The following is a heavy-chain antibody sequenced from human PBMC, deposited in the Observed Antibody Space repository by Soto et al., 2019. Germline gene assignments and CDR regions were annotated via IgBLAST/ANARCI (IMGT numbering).Heavy chain of an antibody. CDR2: ISWNSGSI. V-gene: IGHV3-9*01. CDR1: GFTFDDYA. CDR3: AKDMYSSHHYGMDV. D-gene: IGHD6-13*01. Sequence: LRLSCAASGFTFDDYAMHWVRQAPGKGLEWVSGISWNSGSINYADSVKGRFTISRDNDKNSLYLQMNSLRGEDTALYYCAKDMYSSHHYGMDVWGQGTTVTVSS. J-gene: IGHJ6*02.